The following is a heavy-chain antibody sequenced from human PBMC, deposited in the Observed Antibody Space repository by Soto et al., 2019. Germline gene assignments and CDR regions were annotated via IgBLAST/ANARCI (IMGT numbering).Heavy chain of an antibody. CDR2: ISGSGGST. V-gene: IGHV3-23*01. CDR1: GFTFSSYA. CDR3: AKAYYYDSSGYYYGYFDY. Sequence: GGSLILSCAASGFTFSSYAMSWVRQSPGKGLEWVSAISGSGGSTYYADFVKGRFTISRDNSKNTLYLQMNSLRAEDTAVYYCAKAYYYDSSGYYYGYFDYWGQGTLVTVSS. D-gene: IGHD3-22*01. J-gene: IGHJ4*02.